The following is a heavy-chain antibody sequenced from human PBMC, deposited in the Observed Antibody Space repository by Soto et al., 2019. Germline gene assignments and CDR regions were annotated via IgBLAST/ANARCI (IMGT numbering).Heavy chain of an antibody. D-gene: IGHD3-22*01. V-gene: IGHV4-31*03. CDR1: GGSISSGGYY. CDR3: ARDALSRDSI. CDR2: ISYSGST. J-gene: IGHJ4*02. Sequence: QVQLQESGPGLVKPSQTLSLTCTVSGGSISSGGYYWSWIRQHPGKGLEWIGYISYSGSTYHNPSLESRVTRSVDTSKNQFSLKLSSVTAADTAVYYCARDALSRDSIWGQGTLVTVSS.